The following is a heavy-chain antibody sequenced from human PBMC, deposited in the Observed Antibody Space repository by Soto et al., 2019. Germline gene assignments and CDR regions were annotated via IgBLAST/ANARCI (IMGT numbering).Heavy chain of an antibody. CDR3: ARGVPLDYGDSFYYFDS. Sequence: PSETLSLTCAVYGGSFSDNYWNWIRQSPDKGLEWVGEIDHSGRTHYNPSLKNRVTMSVDTSKNHFSLRLSSVTAADTAVYYCARGVPLDYGDSFYYFDSWGQGALVTVSS. CDR2: IDHSGRT. V-gene: IGHV4-34*01. CDR1: GGSFSDNY. J-gene: IGHJ4*02. D-gene: IGHD4-17*01.